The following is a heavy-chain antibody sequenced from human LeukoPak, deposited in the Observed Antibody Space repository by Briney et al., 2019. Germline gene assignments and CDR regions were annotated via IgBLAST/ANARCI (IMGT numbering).Heavy chain of an antibody. CDR2: IYTGGNT. Sequence: GGSLRLSCAASGFTVDSNYLSWFRQAPGKGLEWVSTIYTGGNTYYAASVKGRFTISRDFSKNTVFLHMNSLRAEDTAMYYCARGDDSGYYDYFDYWGQGALVTVSS. D-gene: IGHD3-22*01. V-gene: IGHV3-53*01. CDR1: GFTVDSNY. J-gene: IGHJ4*02. CDR3: ARGDDSGYYDYFDY.